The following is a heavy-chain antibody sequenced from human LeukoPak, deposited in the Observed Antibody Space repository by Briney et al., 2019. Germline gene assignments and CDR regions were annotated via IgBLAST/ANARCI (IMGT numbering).Heavy chain of an antibody. Sequence: GSLRLSCAASGFTFSSYWMSWVRQAAGKGLEWVANIKQDGSEKYYVDSVKGRFTISRDNAKNSLYLQMNSLRAEDTAVCYCAREGYFDWLFPDYWGQGTLVTVSS. J-gene: IGHJ4*02. V-gene: IGHV3-7*01. CDR1: GFTFSSYW. CDR3: AREGYFDWLFPDY. D-gene: IGHD3-9*01. CDR2: IKQDGSEK.